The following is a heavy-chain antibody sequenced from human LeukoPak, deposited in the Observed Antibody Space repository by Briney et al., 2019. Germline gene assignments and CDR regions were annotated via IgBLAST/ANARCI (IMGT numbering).Heavy chain of an antibody. J-gene: IGHJ4*02. CDR2: INPNSGGT. D-gene: IGHD6-13*01. CDR1: GYTFTDYY. CDR3: ARGGSSWYSSFDY. V-gene: IGHV1-2*02. Sequence: EASVKVSCKASGYTFTDYYMHWVRQAPGQGFEWMGWINPNSGGTNYAQKLQGRVTMTTDTSTTTVYMELRSLRSDDTAVYYCARGGSSWYSSFDYWGQGTLVTVSS.